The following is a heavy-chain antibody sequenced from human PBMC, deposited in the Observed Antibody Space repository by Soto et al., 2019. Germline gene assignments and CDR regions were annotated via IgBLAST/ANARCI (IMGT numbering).Heavy chain of an antibody. Sequence: QVQLVQSGAEVKKPGSSVRVSCKASRGAFGSYAVAWVRQAPGQGLDWMGRVIPTYGTPNYAQKFQGRVTMTVDTSTSIAYMEMRGLKSEDPAVYYCATAGQRESNPGAFDIWGQGTLVTVSS. CDR1: RGAFGSYA. V-gene: IGHV1-69*06. J-gene: IGHJ3*02. D-gene: IGHD1-1*01. CDR2: VIPTYGTP. CDR3: ATAGQRESNPGAFDI.